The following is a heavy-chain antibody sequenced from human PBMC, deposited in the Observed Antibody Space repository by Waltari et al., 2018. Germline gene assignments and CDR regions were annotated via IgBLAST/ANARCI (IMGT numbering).Heavy chain of an antibody. V-gene: IGHV4-59*11. CDR3: ATSIAARHLDAFDI. CDR1: CGPISNHY. Sequence: VQLQESGPGLVQPSEPLSLTCTVSCGPISNHYWSWIRQPPGKGLEWIGYIYYSGSTNYNPPHKSRVTISVDTSKNQFSLKLSAVTAADTAVYYCATSIAARHLDAFDIWGQGTMVTVSS. J-gene: IGHJ3*02. CDR2: IYYSGST. D-gene: IGHD6-6*01.